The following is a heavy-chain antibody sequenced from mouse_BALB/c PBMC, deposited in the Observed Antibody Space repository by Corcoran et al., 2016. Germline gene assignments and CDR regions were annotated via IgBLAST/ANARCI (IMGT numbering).Heavy chain of an antibody. Sequence: QIQLVQSGPELKKPGETVKISCKASGYTFTNYGMNWVKQAPGRGFKWMDWINTYTGEPTYTDDFKGRFAFSLETSASTAYLQINNLKNEDTATYFCTREPYAMDYWGQGTSVTVSS. CDR2: INTYTGEP. J-gene: IGHJ4*01. CDR1: GYTFTNYG. CDR3: TREPYAMDY. V-gene: IGHV9-3-1*01.